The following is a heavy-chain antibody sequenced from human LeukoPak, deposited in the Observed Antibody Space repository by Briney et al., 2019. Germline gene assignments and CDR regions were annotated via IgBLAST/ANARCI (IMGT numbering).Heavy chain of an antibody. CDR3: VRLRRNSDSSGYYYYYDS. D-gene: IGHD3-22*01. J-gene: IGHJ4*02. CDR2: INKGSTHM. CDR1: EFSFKSYS. Sequence: RTAGSLRLSCAASEFSFKSYSFNWVRQAPGKGQEWVSSINKGSTHMYYTDSVKGRFTVSRDDAQNSLYLQMNSLSAEDTALYYCVRLRRNSDSSGYYYYYDSWGRGTQVTVSS. V-gene: IGHV3-21*01.